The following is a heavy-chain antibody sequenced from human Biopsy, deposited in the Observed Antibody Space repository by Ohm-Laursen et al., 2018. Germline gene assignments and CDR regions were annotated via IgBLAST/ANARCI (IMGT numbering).Heavy chain of an antibody. J-gene: IGHJ4*02. CDR2: FNSDGTDT. CDR3: AKEGRGYIDY. Sequence: SLRLSCAASGFTFSSSWMHWVRQAPGKGLEWVSRFNSDGTDTTYADSVKGRFTISRDNAKNTLYLQMNSLRVEDTAVHYCAKEGRGYIDYWGQGTLVIVSS. CDR1: GFTFSSSW. V-gene: IGHV3-74*01. D-gene: IGHD5-18*01.